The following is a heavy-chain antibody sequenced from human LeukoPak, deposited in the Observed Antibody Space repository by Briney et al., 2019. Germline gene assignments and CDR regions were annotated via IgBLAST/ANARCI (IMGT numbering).Heavy chain of an antibody. D-gene: IGHD5-18*01. J-gene: IGHJ4*02. CDR1: GFTFSSYW. CDR2: ISSSSSYI. CDR3: ARDLGPLGYSYGFGGPDY. V-gene: IGHV3-21*01. Sequence: GGSLRLSCAASGFTFSSYWMGWVRKAPGKGLEWVSSISSSSSYIYYADSVKGRFTISRDNAKNSLYLQMNSLRAEDTAVYYCARDLGPLGYSYGFGGPDYWGQGTLVTVSS.